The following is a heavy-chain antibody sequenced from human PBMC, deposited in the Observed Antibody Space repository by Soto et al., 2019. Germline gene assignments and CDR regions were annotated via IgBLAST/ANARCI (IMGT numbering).Heavy chain of an antibody. CDR2: IYPGDSDT. Sequence: PGESLKISCKGSGYSFTSYWIGWVRQMPGKGLEWMGIIYPGDSDTRYSPSFQGQVTISADKSISTAYLQWSSLKASDTAMYYCARRKSRWLQFDDFDIWGHGTMVTLSS. V-gene: IGHV5-51*01. CDR3: ARRKSRWLQFDDFDI. CDR1: GYSFTSYW. J-gene: IGHJ3*02. D-gene: IGHD5-12*01.